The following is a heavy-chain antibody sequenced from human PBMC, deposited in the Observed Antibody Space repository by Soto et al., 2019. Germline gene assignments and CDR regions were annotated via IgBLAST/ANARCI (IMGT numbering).Heavy chain of an antibody. V-gene: IGHV3-21*01. CDR1: GFTFSSYS. J-gene: IGHJ4*02. CDR3: ASHPRDSSGYWYYFEY. Sequence: EVQLVESGGGLVKPGGSLRLSCAASGFTFSSYSMNWVRQAPGKGLEWVSSISSRSSYIYYADSVKGRFTISRDNAKHSLYLQMNPLRAEDTAVYYCASHPRDSSGYWYYFEYWGQGTLVTASS. D-gene: IGHD3-22*01. CDR2: ISSRSSYI.